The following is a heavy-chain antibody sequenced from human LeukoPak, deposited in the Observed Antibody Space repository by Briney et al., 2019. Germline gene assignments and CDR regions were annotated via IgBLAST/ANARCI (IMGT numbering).Heavy chain of an antibody. CDR3: NLEEGSSSWTGLDY. D-gene: IGHD6-13*01. J-gene: IGHJ4*02. V-gene: IGHV1-69*01. CDR1: GGTFSSYA. CDR2: IIPIFGTA. Sequence: ASVKVSCKASGGTFSSYAISWVRQAPGQGPEWMGGIIPIFGTANYAQKFQGRVTITADESTSTAYMELSSLRSEDTAVYYCNLEEGSSSWTGLDYWGQGTLVTVSS.